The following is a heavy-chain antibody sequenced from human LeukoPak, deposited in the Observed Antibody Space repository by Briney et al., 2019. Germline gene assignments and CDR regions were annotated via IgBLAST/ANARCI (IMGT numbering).Heavy chain of an antibody. CDR3: ARKAGGYSYGPLDY. CDR2: INSDGSST. CDR1: GFTFSSYW. D-gene: IGHD5-18*01. Sequence: PGGSLRLSCAASGFTFSSYWMHWVRQAPGKGPVWVSRINSDGSSTSYADSVKGRFTISRDNAKNTLYLQMNSLRAEDTAVYYCARKAGGYSYGPLDYWGQGTLVTVSS. J-gene: IGHJ4*02. V-gene: IGHV3-74*01.